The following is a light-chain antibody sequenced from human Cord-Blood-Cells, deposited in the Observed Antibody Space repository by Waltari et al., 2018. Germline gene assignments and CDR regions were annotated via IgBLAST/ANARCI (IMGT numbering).Light chain of an antibody. CDR2: AAS. V-gene: IGKV1-39*01. CDR3: QQSDSTPYT. Sequence: DIQMTQSPSSLSASVGDRVTITCRASQSISSYLNWYQQKPGKAPKLLINAASSLQSGVATRFSASGSGTDVTLTISSLQPEDFATYYCQQSDSTPYTFGQGTKLEIK. CDR1: QSISSY. J-gene: IGKJ2*01.